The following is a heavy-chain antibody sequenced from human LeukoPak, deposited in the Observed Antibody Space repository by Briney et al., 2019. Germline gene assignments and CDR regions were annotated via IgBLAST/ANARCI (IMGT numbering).Heavy chain of an antibody. CDR1: GGSFSGYY. V-gene: IGHV4-34*01. J-gene: IGHJ4*02. CDR3: ASPTGTFDY. Sequence: PSETLSLTCAVYGGSFSGYYWSWIRQPPGKGLEWIGEINHSGSTNYNPSLKSRVTISVDTSKNQFSLKLSSVTATDTAVYYCASPTGTFDYWGQGTLVTVSS. D-gene: IGHD1-1*01. CDR2: INHSGST.